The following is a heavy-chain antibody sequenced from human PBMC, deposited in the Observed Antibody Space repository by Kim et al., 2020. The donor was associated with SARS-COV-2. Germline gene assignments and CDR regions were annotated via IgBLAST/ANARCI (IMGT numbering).Heavy chain of an antibody. CDR3: ARDMRQWLGKGVFDY. CDR1: GYTFTGYY. D-gene: IGHD6-19*01. V-gene: IGHV1-2*02. Sequence: ASVKVSCKASGYTFTGYYMHWVRQAPGQGLDWMGWINPNSGGTNYAQKFQGRVTMTRDTSISTAYMELSRLRSDDTAVYYCARDMRQWLGKGVFDYWGQGTLVTVAS. CDR2: INPNSGGT. J-gene: IGHJ4*02.